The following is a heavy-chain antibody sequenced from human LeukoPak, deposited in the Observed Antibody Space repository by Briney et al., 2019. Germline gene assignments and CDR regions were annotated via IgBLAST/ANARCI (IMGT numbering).Heavy chain of an antibody. J-gene: IGHJ3*02. CDR3: ARCDILTGYGDAFDI. CDR2: INPNTGDT. Sequence: ASVKVSCKASGYTFTGYYMHWVRKTPGQGLEWMGWINPNTGDTNYGRKFQGRVTMTTDTSTSTAYMELRSLRSDDTAVYYCARCDILTGYGDAFDIWGQGTMVTVSS. CDR1: GYTFTGYY. D-gene: IGHD3-9*01. V-gene: IGHV1-2*02.